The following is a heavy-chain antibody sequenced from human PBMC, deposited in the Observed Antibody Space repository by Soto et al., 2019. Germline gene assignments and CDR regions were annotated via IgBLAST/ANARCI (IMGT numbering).Heavy chain of an antibody. CDR3: ARGARGAYGLDI. CDR2: INSDGSRT. Sequence: EVQLVESGGGLVQPGGSLRLSCAASGFTFSSYWMHWVRQAPGKGLVWVSRINSDGSRTNYADSVKGRFTISRDNAKNTLYLQMNSLRAEETAVYYCARGARGAYGLDIWGQGTMVTVSS. J-gene: IGHJ3*02. V-gene: IGHV3-74*01. D-gene: IGHD2-21*01. CDR1: GFTFSSYW.